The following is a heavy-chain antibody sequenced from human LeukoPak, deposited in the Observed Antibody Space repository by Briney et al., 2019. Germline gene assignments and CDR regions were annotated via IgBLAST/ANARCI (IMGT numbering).Heavy chain of an antibody. V-gene: IGHV3-7*04. D-gene: IGHD1-14*01. Sequence: GGSLRLSRVGSGFTFSSYWMTWVRQAPGKGLEWVANIKDDGSEKYSVDSVKGRFTISRDNAKNLLYLQMSSLRAEDTAVYYCARARIDYWGQGTLVTVSS. J-gene: IGHJ4*02. CDR1: GFTFSSYW. CDR2: IKDDGSEK. CDR3: ARARIDY.